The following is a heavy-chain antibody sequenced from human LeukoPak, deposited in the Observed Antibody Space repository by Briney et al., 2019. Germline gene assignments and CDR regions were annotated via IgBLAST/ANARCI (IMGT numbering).Heavy chain of an antibody. D-gene: IGHD3-9*01. V-gene: IGHV5-51*01. Sequence: GESLQISCKVSGCSFTTYWIGWVRQMPGKGLEGMGISYPGDSDTKYSPSFQGQVTISADKPISTAYLQWRSLKASDTAMYYCARRADYDILSARINDAFDIWGQGTMVTVSS. CDR3: ARRADYDILSARINDAFDI. CDR2: SYPGDSDT. CDR1: GCSFTTYW. J-gene: IGHJ3*02.